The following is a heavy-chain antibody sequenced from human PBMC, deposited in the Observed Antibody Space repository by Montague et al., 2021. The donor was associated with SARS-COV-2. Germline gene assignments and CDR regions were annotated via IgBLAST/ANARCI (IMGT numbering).Heavy chain of an antibody. CDR2: ISWNSGSI. D-gene: IGHD3/OR15-3a*01. Sequence: SLRLSCAASGFTFGDYAMHWVRQAPGKGLEWVSGISWNSGSIGYSDSXKGRFTISRDNAKNSLYLQMNSLRAEDTALYYCAKDMGGLGTFYYYYGMDVWGQGTTVTVSS. CDR1: GFTFGDYA. J-gene: IGHJ6*02. V-gene: IGHV3-9*01. CDR3: AKDMGGLGTFYYYYGMDV.